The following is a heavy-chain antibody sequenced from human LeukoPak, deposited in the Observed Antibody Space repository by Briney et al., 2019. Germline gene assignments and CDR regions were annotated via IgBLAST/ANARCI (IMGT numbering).Heavy chain of an antibody. D-gene: IGHD2-2*01. CDR1: GFTFSSYW. Sequence: GGSLRLSCAASGFTFSSYWMSWVRQAPGKGLEWGAHINQDGSEKYYVDSLKGRFTISRDNAKNSLYLQMNSLRAEDTAVYYCAREGDGYCSSTSCREFDYWGQGTLVTVSS. J-gene: IGHJ4*02. CDR3: AREGDGYCSSTSCREFDY. CDR2: INQDGSEK. V-gene: IGHV3-7*01.